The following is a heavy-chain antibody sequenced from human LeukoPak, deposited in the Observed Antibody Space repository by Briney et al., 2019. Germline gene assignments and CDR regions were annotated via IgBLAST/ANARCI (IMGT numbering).Heavy chain of an antibody. Sequence: GGSLRLSCAASGFTVSSNYMSWVRQAPGKGLEWVSVIYSGGSTYYADSVKGRFTISRDNSKNTLYLQMNSLRAEDTAVYYCAKDRGTTMIVVVITGFDYWGQGTLVTVSS. CDR3: AKDRGTTMIVVVITGFDY. V-gene: IGHV3-66*01. CDR1: GFTVSSNY. J-gene: IGHJ4*02. D-gene: IGHD3-22*01. CDR2: IYSGGST.